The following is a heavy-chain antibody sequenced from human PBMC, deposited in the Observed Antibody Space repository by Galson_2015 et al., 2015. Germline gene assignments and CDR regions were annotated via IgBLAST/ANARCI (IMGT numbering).Heavy chain of an antibody. V-gene: IGHV3-11*01. CDR2: ISSGGTNI. CDR3: ARDGTSIANNWFDP. J-gene: IGHJ5*02. D-gene: IGHD2-2*01. Sequence: SYISSGGTNIYYADSVKGRFTISRDNAKNSLYLQMNSLRAEDTAVYYCARDGTSIANNWFDPWGQGTLVTVSS.